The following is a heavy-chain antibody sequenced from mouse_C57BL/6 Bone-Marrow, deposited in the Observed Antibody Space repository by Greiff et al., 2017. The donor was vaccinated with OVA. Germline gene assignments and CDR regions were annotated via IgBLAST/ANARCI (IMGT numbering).Heavy chain of an antibody. J-gene: IGHJ4*01. CDR3: TGGYSNYYAMDD. CDR2: IDPETGGT. CDR1: GYTFTDYE. Sequence: LVESGAELVRPGASVTLSCKASGYTFTDYEMHWVKQTPVHGLEWIGAIDPETGGTAYNQKFKGKAILTADKSSSTAYMELRSLTSEDSAVYYCTGGYSNYYAMDDWGQGTSVTVSS. D-gene: IGHD2-5*01. V-gene: IGHV1-15*01.